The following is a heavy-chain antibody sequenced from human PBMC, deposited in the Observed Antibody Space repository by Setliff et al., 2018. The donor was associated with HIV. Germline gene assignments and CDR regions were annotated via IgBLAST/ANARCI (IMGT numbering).Heavy chain of an antibody. V-gene: IGHV4-34*01. Sequence: PSETLSLTCAVYGGSFSDYYWSWIRQPPGKGLEWIGEINHSGRTIQSPSLGSRVTISVDTSENQFSLKLSSVTAADTTIYYCARRFASGSRAFDIWGPGTMVTVSS. J-gene: IGHJ3*02. D-gene: IGHD3-10*01. CDR3: ARRFASGSRAFDI. CDR1: GGSFSDYY. CDR2: INHSGRT.